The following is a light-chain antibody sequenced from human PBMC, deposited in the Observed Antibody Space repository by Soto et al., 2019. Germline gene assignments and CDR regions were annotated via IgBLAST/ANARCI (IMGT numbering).Light chain of an antibody. CDR1: QSLLRSDGKTF. CDR2: EVS. V-gene: IGKV2D-29*01. J-gene: IGKJ5*01. Sequence: DLVMTQTPLSLSVAPGQPASISCRSSQSLLRSDGKTFLYWYVQKSGQPPHLLIYEVSNRFSGVPDRVSGSGSGTDFTLKIRRVAAEDVGVYYCMQSMHLPITFGQGTRLEIK. CDR3: MQSMHLPIT.